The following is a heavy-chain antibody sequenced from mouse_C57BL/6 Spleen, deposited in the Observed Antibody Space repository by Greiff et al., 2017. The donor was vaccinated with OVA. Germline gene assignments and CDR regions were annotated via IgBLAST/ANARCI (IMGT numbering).Heavy chain of an antibody. CDR3: ARGGYDYVYYSAMDY. J-gene: IGHJ4*01. CDR2: IYPSDSET. D-gene: IGHD2-4*01. CDR1: GYTFTSYW. V-gene: IGHV1-61*01. Sequence: QVQLQQPGAELVRPGSSVKLSCKASGYTFTSYWMDWVKQRPGQGLEWIGNIYPSDSETHYNQKFKDKATLTVDKSSSTAYMQLSSLTSEDSAVYYCARGGYDYVYYSAMDYWGQGTSVTVSS.